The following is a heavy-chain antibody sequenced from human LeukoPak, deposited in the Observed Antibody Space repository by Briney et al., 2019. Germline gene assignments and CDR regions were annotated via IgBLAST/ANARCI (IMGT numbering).Heavy chain of an antibody. Sequence: SETLSLTCAVYGGSFSGYYWSWIRQPAGKGLEWIGRIYTSGSTNYNPSLKSRVTMSVDTSKNQFSLKLSSVTAADTAVYYCARYLPNYGMDVWGQGTTVTVSS. D-gene: IGHD2-2*01. CDR2: IYTSGST. J-gene: IGHJ6*02. CDR1: GGSFSGYY. V-gene: IGHV4-59*10. CDR3: ARYLPNYGMDV.